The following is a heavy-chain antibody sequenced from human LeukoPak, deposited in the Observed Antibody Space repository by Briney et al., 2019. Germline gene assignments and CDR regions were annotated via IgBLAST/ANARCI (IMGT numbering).Heavy chain of an antibody. CDR2: LNPSGGST. D-gene: IGHD1-26*01. CDR3: ARAGESYYDFYY. Sequence: ASVKVSCKASGYIFTTFYIHWVRQAPGQGLEWMGILNPSGGSTTYAQKFQGRVTMTRDTSTSIVYMELSSLGSEDTAVYYCARAGESYYDFYYWGQGTMVTVSS. V-gene: IGHV1-46*01. J-gene: IGHJ4*02. CDR1: GYIFTTFY.